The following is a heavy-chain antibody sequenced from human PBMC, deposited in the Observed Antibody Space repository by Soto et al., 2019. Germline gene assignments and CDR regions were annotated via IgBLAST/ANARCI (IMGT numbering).Heavy chain of an antibody. CDR1: GFFFSSHN. J-gene: IGHJ6*02. V-gene: IGHV3-21*06. CDR3: ARLVASETGYGMDV. CDR2: ITGSSSYI. Sequence: DVQLVESGGGLVKPGGSLRLSCAASGFFFSSHNMNWVRQAPGKGLEWVSSITGSSSYIFYADSVKGRFTISRDNAKNTVYLQMNSLRAEDTGVYYCARLVASETGYGMDVWGQGTTVTVSS. D-gene: IGHD3-9*01.